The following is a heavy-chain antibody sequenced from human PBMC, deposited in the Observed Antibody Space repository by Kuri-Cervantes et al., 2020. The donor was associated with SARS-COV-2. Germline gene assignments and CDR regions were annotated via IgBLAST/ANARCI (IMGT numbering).Heavy chain of an antibody. V-gene: IGHV3-23*05. CDR2: ITSSGSIT. CDR1: GFTFSDYA. Sequence: GGSLRLSCAAAGFTFSDYAVSWVRQAPGKGLEWVSGITSSGSITYYADSVKGRFTISRDNSKNTLYLQMNSLRAEDTAVYYCAKGGNRDNWFDPWGQGTLVTVSS. J-gene: IGHJ5*02. CDR3: AKGGNRDNWFDP. D-gene: IGHD1-14*01.